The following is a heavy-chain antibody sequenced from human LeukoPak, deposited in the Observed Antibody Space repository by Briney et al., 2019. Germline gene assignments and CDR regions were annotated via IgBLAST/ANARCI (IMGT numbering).Heavy chain of an antibody. CDR1: GFTFSSYA. CDR2: ISGSGGST. J-gene: IGHJ4*02. D-gene: IGHD3-22*01. V-gene: IGHV3-23*01. Sequence: PGGSLRLSCAASGFTFSSYAMSWVRQAPGKGLEWVSAISGSGGSTYYADSVKGRFTVSRDNSKNTLFLQMNSLRAEDTALYYCAKGSSGYFFDLWGQGTLVTVSS. CDR3: AKGSSGYFFDL.